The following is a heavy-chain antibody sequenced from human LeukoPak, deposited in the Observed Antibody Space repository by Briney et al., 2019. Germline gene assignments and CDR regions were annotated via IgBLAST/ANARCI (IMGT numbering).Heavy chain of an antibody. CDR3: ARSVMIETTTRAFDI. V-gene: IGHV3-30*04. Sequence: GGSLRLSCAASGFTFSSYAMHWVRQAPGKGLEWVAVISYDGSNKYYADSVKGRFTISRDNSKNTLYLQMNSLRAEDTAVYYCARSVMIETTTRAFDIWGQGTMVTVSS. CDR2: ISYDGSNK. D-gene: IGHD2-15*01. J-gene: IGHJ3*02. CDR1: GFTFSSYA.